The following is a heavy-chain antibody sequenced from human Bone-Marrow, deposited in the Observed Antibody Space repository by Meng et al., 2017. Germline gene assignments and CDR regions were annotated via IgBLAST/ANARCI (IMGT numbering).Heavy chain of an antibody. CDR1: GGSISSHY. CDR2: ISCSGST. D-gene: IGHD2/OR15-2a*01. V-gene: IGHV4-59*08. J-gene: IGHJ5*02. CDR3: ARFYDGNET. Sequence: QVQLQETGPGLVKASENLSLICTVSGGSISSHYWSWIRQPPGKGLEWIGYISCSGSTHYNPSLKSRLTISVDASKNQFSLKLSCVTAADTAMYYCARFYDGNETWGQGTLVTVSS.